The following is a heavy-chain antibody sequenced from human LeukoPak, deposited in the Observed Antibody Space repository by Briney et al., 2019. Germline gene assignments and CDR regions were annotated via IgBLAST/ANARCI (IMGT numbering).Heavy chain of an antibody. CDR1: GFTFSSYS. Sequence: PGGSLRLSCAASGFTFSSYSMNWVRQAPGKGLEWVSSISSSSSYIYYADSVKGRFTISRDNAKNSLYLQMNSLRAEDTAVYYCARDGYSSSWYDGLYFDYWGQGTLVTVSS. V-gene: IGHV3-21*01. CDR3: ARDGYSSSWYDGLYFDY. CDR2: ISSSSSYI. J-gene: IGHJ4*02. D-gene: IGHD6-13*01.